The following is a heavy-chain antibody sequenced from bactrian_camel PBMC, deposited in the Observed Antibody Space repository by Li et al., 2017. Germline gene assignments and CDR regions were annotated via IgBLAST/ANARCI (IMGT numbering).Heavy chain of an antibody. J-gene: IGHJ4*01. Sequence: HVQLVESGGGSAQAGGSLKLSCVASGITYSKYCMGWFRQAPGKEREGLAAIDDVGITSYDDSIRGRFTITRDTAASTLYLQMNMLKPEDTAMYYCAAGGPWERGVDCLTQVTVS. CDR2: IDDVGIT. V-gene: IGHV3S26*01. D-gene: IGHD2*01. CDR1: GITYSKYC.